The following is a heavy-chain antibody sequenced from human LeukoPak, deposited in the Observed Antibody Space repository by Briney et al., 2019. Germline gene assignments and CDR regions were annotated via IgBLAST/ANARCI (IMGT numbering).Heavy chain of an antibody. CDR3: AKDRRVHYYGSERGLFNWFDP. Sequence: GGSLRLSCAASGFTFSSYAMSWVRQAPGKGLEWVSAISGSGGSTYYADSVKGRFTISRDNSKNTLYLQMNSLRAEDTAVYYCAKDRRVHYYGSERGLFNWFDPWGQGTLVTVSS. CDR1: GFTFSSYA. J-gene: IGHJ5*02. D-gene: IGHD3-10*01. V-gene: IGHV3-23*01. CDR2: ISGSGGST.